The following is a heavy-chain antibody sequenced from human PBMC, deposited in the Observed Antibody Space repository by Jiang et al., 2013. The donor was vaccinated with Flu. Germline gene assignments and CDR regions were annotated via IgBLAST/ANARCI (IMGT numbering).Heavy chain of an antibody. CDR3: ARQVDDSSGYYGY. Sequence: VQLVESGAEVKKPGASVKVSCKASGYTFTGYYMHWVRQAPGQGLEWMGWINPNSGGTNYAQKFQGWVTMTRDTSISTAYMELSRLRSDDTAVYYCARQVDDSSGYYGYWGQGNPGHRLL. CDR1: GYTFTGYY. V-gene: IGHV1-2*04. CDR2: INPNSGGT. J-gene: IGHJ4*02. D-gene: IGHD3-22*01.